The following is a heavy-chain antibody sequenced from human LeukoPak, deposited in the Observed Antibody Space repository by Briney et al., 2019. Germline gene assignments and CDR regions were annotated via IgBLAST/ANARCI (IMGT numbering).Heavy chain of an antibody. V-gene: IGHV1-2*02. CDR3: AISISFKNWFDP. J-gene: IGHJ5*02. Sequence: ASVKVSCKASGYTFTGSYMHWVRQAPGQGLEWMGWINPNSGGTNYAQKFQGRVTMTRDTSISTAYMELSRLRSDDTAVYYCAISISFKNWFDPWGQGTLVTVSS. CDR2: INPNSGGT. D-gene: IGHD5-12*01. CDR1: GYTFTGSY.